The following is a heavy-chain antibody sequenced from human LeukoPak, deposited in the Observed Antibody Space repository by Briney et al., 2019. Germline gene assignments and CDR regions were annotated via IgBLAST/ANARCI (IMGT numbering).Heavy chain of an antibody. V-gene: IGHV3-53*01. Sequence: PGGSLRLSCAASGFTVSSNYMSWVRQAPGKGLEWVSVIYSGGSTYYADSVKGRFTISRDNSKNTLYLQMNSLRAEDTAVYYRARGRVGATVTSPWGQGTLVTVSS. J-gene: IGHJ5*02. CDR2: IYSGGST. CDR3: ARGRVGATVTSP. D-gene: IGHD4-17*01. CDR1: GFTVSSNY.